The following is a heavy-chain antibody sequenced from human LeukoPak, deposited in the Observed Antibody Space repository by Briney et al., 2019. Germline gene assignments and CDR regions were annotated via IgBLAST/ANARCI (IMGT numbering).Heavy chain of an antibody. J-gene: IGHJ4*02. CDR1: GFTVSSNY. CDR2: IYSGGST. CDR3: ARGWELPAIDY. Sequence: PGGSLRLSCAASGFTVSSNYMSWVRQAPGKGLEWVSAIYSGGSTYYADSVKGRFTISRDNSKNTLYLQMNSLRAEDTAVYYCARGWELPAIDYWGQGTLVTVSS. V-gene: IGHV3-66*01. D-gene: IGHD1-26*01.